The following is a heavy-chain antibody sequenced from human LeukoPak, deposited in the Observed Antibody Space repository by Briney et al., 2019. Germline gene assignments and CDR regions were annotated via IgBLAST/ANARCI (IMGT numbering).Heavy chain of an antibody. Sequence: ASVKVSCKASGYTFTSYYMQWVRQAPGQGLEWMGMIYPRDGSTSYAQKFQGRVTVTRDTSTSTVHIELSGLRSEDTAVYYCARDQEGFDYWGQGTLVTVSS. CDR3: ARDQEGFDY. V-gene: IGHV1-46*01. CDR1: GYTFTSYY. CDR2: IYPRDGST. J-gene: IGHJ4*02.